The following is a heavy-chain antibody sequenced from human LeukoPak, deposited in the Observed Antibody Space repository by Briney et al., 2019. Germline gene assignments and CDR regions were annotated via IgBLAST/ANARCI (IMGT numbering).Heavy chain of an antibody. V-gene: IGHV3-33*01. CDR1: GFTFSSYG. CDR2: IWYDGSNK. J-gene: IGHJ6*02. D-gene: IGHD3-22*01. Sequence: GGSLRLSCAASGFTFSSYGMHWVRQAPGKGLEWVAVIWYDGSNKYYADSVKGRFTISRDNSKNTLYLQMNSLRAEDTAVYYCARALYYYDSSGSYYYYYYGMAVWGQGTTVTVSS. CDR3: ARALYYYDSSGSYYYYYYGMAV.